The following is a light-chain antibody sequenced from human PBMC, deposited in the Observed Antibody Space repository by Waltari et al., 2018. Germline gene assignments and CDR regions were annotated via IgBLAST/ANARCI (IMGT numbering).Light chain of an antibody. V-gene: IGKV3-20*01. CDR3: QQYDISPLT. CDR1: QTVRTTY. J-gene: IGKJ4*01. Sequence: ETVLTQSPGPLSLSPGERATPYCGASQTVRTTYLAGYQQKPGHAPTLLIYGASSRATGIPDRFRGSGSGTDFSLTISSLEPEDFAVYYCQQYDISPLTFGGGTEVEIK. CDR2: GAS.